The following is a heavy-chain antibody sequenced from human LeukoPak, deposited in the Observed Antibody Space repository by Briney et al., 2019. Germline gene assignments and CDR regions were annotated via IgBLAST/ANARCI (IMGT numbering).Heavy chain of an antibody. J-gene: IGHJ4*02. Sequence: GGSLRLSCAASGFTFSSYAMSWVRQAPGKGLEWVSGISGSGGSTYYADSVKGRFTISRDNSKNTVYLQMNSLTAEDTAVYFCAKSGGYTYGFFDYWGQGTQVTVSS. CDR3: AKSGGYTYGFFDY. CDR2: ISGSGGST. V-gene: IGHV3-23*01. CDR1: GFTFSSYA. D-gene: IGHD2-8*01.